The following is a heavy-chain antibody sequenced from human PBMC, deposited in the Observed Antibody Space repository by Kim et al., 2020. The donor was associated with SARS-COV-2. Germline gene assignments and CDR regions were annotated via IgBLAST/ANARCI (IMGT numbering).Heavy chain of an antibody. Sequence: SETLSLTCAVYGGSFSGYYWSWIRQPPGKGLEWIGEINHSGSTNYNPSLKSRVTISVDTSKNQFSLKLSSVTAADTAVYYCARGAGVYCSSTSCYTSGVYYYYYYMDVWGKGTTVTVSS. CDR1: GGSFSGYY. CDR3: ARGAGVYCSSTSCYTSGVYYYYYYMDV. J-gene: IGHJ6*03. D-gene: IGHD2-2*02. V-gene: IGHV4-34*01. CDR2: INHSGST.